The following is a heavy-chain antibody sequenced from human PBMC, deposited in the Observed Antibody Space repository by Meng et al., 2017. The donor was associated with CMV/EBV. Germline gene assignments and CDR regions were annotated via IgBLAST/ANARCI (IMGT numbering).Heavy chain of an antibody. CDR3: ARETAAGTFPLDY. D-gene: IGHD6-13*01. V-gene: IGHV3-7*01. CDR1: GFTFSSYW. CDR2: IKQDGSEK. J-gene: IGHJ4*02. Sequence: GGSLRLSCAASGFTFSSYWMSWVRQAPGKGLEWVANIKQDGSEKYYVDSVKGRFTISRDNAKNSLYLQMNSLRAEDTAVYYCARETAAGTFPLDYWGQGTLVTVSS.